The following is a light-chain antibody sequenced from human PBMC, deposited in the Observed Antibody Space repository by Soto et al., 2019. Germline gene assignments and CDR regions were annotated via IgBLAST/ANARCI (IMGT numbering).Light chain of an antibody. J-gene: IGLJ2*01. V-gene: IGLV2-14*01. Sequence: QSALTQPASVSGSPGQSITISCTGTSSDVGGYNYVSWYQQHPGKAPKLMIYDVSNRPSGVSNRFSGSKSGNTASLTISGLQAEDEADYYCISYTSSNTLEIGGGTKLTVL. CDR3: ISYTSSNTLE. CDR2: DVS. CDR1: SSDVGGYNY.